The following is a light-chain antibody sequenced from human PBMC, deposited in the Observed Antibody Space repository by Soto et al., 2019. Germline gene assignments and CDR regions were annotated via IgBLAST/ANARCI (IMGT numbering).Light chain of an antibody. CDR1: QSFSSY. CDR2: DAS. CDR3: QRRSNWPPKYT. V-gene: IGKV3-11*01. Sequence: EIVLTQSPATLSLSPGERATLSCRASQSFSSYLAGYQQKPGQAPRLLFYDASNRATGIPARFGGSGSGTDFTLTISSLEPEDFAVYYCQRRSNWPPKYTFGQGTKLEIK. J-gene: IGKJ2*01.